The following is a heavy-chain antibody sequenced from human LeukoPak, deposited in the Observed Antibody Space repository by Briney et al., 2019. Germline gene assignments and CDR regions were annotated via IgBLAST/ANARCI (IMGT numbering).Heavy chain of an antibody. CDR1: GFTFSSYN. V-gene: IGHV3-21*01. CDR3: ARSELGYNYYYMDV. D-gene: IGHD3-10*01. Sequence: KPGGSLKLSCAASGFTFSSYNMNWVRQAPGKGLEWVSSISSSSSYIYYADSVKGRFTISRDNAKKSLYLQMNSLRVEDTAVYYCARSELGYNYYYMDVWGKGTTVTISS. CDR2: ISSSSSYI. J-gene: IGHJ6*03.